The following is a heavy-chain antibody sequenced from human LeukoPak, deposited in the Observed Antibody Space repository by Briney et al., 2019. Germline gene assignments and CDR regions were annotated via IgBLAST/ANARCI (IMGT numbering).Heavy chain of an antibody. CDR2: IYTSGST. J-gene: IGHJ3*02. V-gene: IGHV4-4*07. Sequence: PSETLSLTCTVSGGSISSYYWSWIRQPAGKGLEWIGRIYTSGSTNYNPSLKSRLTMPVDTSKNQFSLKLSSVTAADTAVYYCARTTRRYDILTGLNDAFDIWGQGTMVTVSS. CDR1: GGSISSYY. D-gene: IGHD3-9*01. CDR3: ARTTRRYDILTGLNDAFDI.